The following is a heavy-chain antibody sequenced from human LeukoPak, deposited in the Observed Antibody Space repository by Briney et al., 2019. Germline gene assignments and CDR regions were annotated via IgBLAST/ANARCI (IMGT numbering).Heavy chain of an antibody. Sequence: PGGSLRFSCTVSGFPVSYNYMNWVRQAPGKGLEWVSILYSHGQTYYAASVRGRFTISRDNSKNTVYLQMNSLTAEDTATYFCATRNYGSPDSWGQGTLVTVSS. CDR2: LYSHGQT. CDR3: ATRNYGSPDS. D-gene: IGHD3-10*01. CDR1: GFPVSYNY. V-gene: IGHV3-53*01. J-gene: IGHJ4*02.